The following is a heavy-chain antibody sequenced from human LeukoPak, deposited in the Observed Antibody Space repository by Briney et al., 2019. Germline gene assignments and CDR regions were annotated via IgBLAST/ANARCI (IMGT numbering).Heavy chain of an antibody. V-gene: IGHV3-48*01. D-gene: IGHD1-26*01. CDR1: GFTFSSYS. CDR2: ISSSSSTI. CDR3: ARDHGPGEWELSNNDY. Sequence: GGSLRLSCAASGFTFSSYSMNWVRQAPGKGLEWVSYISSSSSTIYYADSVKGRFTISRDNAKNSLYLQMNSLRAEDTAVYYCARDHGPGEWELSNNDYWGQGTLVTVSS. J-gene: IGHJ4*02.